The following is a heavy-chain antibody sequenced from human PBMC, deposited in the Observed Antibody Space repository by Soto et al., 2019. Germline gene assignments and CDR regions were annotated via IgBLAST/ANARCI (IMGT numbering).Heavy chain of an antibody. V-gene: IGHV1-69*01. J-gene: IGHJ6*02. CDR1: GGTFSSYA. Sequence: QVQLVQSGAEVKKPGSSVKVSCKASGGTFSSYAISWVRQAPGQGLEWMGGIIPIFGTANYAQKFQGRVTITADEATSTAYMELSSLRSEDTAVYYCARVEAAAGTFSYYYYGMDVRGQGTTVTVSS. CDR2: IIPIFGTA. D-gene: IGHD6-13*01. CDR3: ARVEAAAGTFSYYYYGMDV.